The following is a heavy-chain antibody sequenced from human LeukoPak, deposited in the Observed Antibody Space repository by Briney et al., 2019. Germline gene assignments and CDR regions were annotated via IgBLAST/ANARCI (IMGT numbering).Heavy chain of an antibody. CDR2: INNDGSYI. CDR3: VRDGSAYNFDY. CDR1: GFTFSSNA. V-gene: IGHV3-74*01. J-gene: IGHJ4*02. D-gene: IGHD5-24*01. Sequence: GGSLRLSCAASGFTFSSNAMSWVRQAPGKGLEWVSRINNDGSYINYAESVKGRFTLSRDNTKNTLTLQMNSLRAEDTAVYFCVRDGSAYNFDYWGQGVLVTVSS.